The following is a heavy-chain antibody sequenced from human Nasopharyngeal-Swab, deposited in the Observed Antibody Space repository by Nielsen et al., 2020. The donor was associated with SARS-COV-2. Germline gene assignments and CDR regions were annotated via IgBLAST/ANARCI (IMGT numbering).Heavy chain of an antibody. V-gene: IGHV3-66*01. CDR2: IYSGGST. D-gene: IGHD3-16*01. Sequence: GGSLRLSCAASGFTVSSNYMSWVRQAPGKGLEWVSVIYSGGSTYYADSVKGRFTISRDNSKSTLYLQMNSLRAEDTAVYYCARDKRGSGNYFYGMDVWGQGTTVTVSS. J-gene: IGHJ6*02. CDR3: ARDKRGSGNYFYGMDV. CDR1: GFTVSSNY.